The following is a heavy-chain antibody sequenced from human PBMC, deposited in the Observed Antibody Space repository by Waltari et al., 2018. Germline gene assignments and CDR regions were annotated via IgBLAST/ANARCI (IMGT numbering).Heavy chain of an antibody. J-gene: IGHJ6*02. CDR3: VTAATDLVAARRGYYYYYGMDL. CDR1: RGTFADYF. D-gene: IGHD2-21*01. CDR2: LIPIFGNP. Sequence: VQLVQSGAEVYKLGSSAKVSCKPSRGTFADYFVAWVRQAPGQGLEWMGGLIPIFGNPKFAQKFRDRLSITNDYSKDMVSMELSGLTSEDTAVYYCVTAATDLVAARRGYYYYYGMDLWGQGTSVTVSS. V-gene: IGHV1-69*05.